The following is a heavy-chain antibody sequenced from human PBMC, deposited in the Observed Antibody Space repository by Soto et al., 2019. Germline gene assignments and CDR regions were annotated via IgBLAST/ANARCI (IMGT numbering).Heavy chain of an antibody. D-gene: IGHD6-19*01. J-gene: IGHJ5*02. CDR3: ARGARGGWPYNWFGP. CDR1: GYSFTSYW. Sequence: PGESLKISCKGSGYSFTSYWISWVRQMPGKGLEWMGRIDPSDSYTNYSPSFQGHVTISADKSISTAYLQWSSLKASDTAMYYCARGARGGWPYNWFGPWGQGTLVTVSS. CDR2: IDPSDSYT. V-gene: IGHV5-10-1*01.